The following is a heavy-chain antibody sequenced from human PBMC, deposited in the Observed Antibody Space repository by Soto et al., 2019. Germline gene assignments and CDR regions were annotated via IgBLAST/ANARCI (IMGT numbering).Heavy chain of an antibody. Sequence: SETLSLTCTVSGDSISSYYWSWIRQPPGKGLEWIGYIYYSGSTNYNPSLKSRVTISVDTSKNQFSLRLSSVTAAETAVYYCARHSYYSNPLRFDPWGQGTLVTVSS. CDR1: GDSISSYY. CDR2: IYYSGST. D-gene: IGHD4-4*01. J-gene: IGHJ5*02. CDR3: ARHSYYSNPLRFDP. V-gene: IGHV4-59*08.